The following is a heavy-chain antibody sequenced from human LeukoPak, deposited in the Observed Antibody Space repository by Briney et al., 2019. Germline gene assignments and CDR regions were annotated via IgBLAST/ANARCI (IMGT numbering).Heavy chain of an antibody. D-gene: IGHD6-13*01. J-gene: IGHJ6*02. CDR1: GFTVSSNY. V-gene: IGHV3-53*01. CDR2: IYSGGST. Sequence: GSLRLSCAASGFTVSSNYMSWVRQAPGKGLEWVSVIYSGGSTYYADSVKGRFTISRDNSKNTLYLQMNSLRAEDTAVYYCARDSGIANYYYGMDVWGQGTTVTVSS. CDR3: ARDSGIANYYYGMDV.